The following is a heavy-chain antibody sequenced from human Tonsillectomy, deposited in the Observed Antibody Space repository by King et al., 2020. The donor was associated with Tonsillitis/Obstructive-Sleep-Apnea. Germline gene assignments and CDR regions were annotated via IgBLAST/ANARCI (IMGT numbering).Heavy chain of an antibody. V-gene: IGHV4-34*01. J-gene: IGHJ4*02. CDR3: ARAGNERSSGFSDY. D-gene: IGHD3-22*01. CDR2: INHSGST. Sequence: VQLQQWGAGLLKPSETLSLTCAVYGGSFRDYYWSWIRQPPGKGLEWMGEINHSGSTNYNPSLKRRVTISVDSSKNQFSLKLSSVTAADTAVYYCARAGNERSSGFSDYWGQGTLVTVSS. CDR1: GGSFRDYY.